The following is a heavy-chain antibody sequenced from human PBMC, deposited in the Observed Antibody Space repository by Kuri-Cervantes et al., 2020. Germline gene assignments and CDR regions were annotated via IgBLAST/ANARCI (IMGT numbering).Heavy chain of an antibody. D-gene: IGHD3-10*01. V-gene: IGHV1-3*01. J-gene: IGHJ4*02. CDR1: GYTFTSYA. CDR3: AREGQMVRGRIDY. CDR2: INAGNGNT. Sequence: ASVKVSCKASGYTFTSYAMHWVRQAPGQRLEWMGWINAGNGNTKYSQKFQGRVTITRDTSASTAYMELSSLRSEDTAVYYCAREGQMVRGRIDYWGQGTLVTVSS.